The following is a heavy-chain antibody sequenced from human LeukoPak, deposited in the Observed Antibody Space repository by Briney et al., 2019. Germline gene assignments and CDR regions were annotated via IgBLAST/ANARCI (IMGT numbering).Heavy chain of an antibody. J-gene: IGHJ4*02. V-gene: IGHV4-59*01. CDR2: IYYSGST. D-gene: IGHD3-22*01. CDR3: ARSSYDSSGHFDY. Sequence: SETLSLTCTVSGGSISSYNWHWIRQPPGKGLDWIGYIYYSGSTNYNPSLKSRVTISVDTSKNQFSLKLSSVTAADTAVYYCARSSYDSSGHFDYWGQGTLVTVSS. CDR1: GGSISSYN.